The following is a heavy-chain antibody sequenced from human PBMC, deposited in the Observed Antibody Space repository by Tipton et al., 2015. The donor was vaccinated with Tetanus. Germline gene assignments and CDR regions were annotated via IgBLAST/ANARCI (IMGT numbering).Heavy chain of an antibody. CDR1: GGSISSSSEY. D-gene: IGHD2-15*01. CDR3: ARGYYNGGRFYEPNL. Sequence: TLSLTCSVSGGSISSSSEYWGWIRQPPGKGLEWIGSVHHSGTTSNNPSLKSRVTISVDTSKNQFSLKLSSATAADTAVYYCARGYYNGGRFYEPNLWGQGTLVTVSS. J-gene: IGHJ4*02. V-gene: IGHV4-39*01. CDR2: VHHSGTT.